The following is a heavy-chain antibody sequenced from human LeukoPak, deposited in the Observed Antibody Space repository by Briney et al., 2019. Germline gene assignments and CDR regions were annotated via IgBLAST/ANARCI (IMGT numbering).Heavy chain of an antibody. V-gene: IGHV1-18*01. CDR3: ARGSYDILTGYFPGHD. CDR1: GGTFSSYA. D-gene: IGHD3-9*01. J-gene: IGHJ4*02. Sequence: ASVKVSCKASGGTFSSYAISWVRQAPGQGLEWMGWISAYNGNTNYAQKLQGRVTMTTDTSTSTAYMELRSLRSDDTAVYYCARGSYDILTGYFPGHDWGQGTLVTVSS. CDR2: ISAYNGNT.